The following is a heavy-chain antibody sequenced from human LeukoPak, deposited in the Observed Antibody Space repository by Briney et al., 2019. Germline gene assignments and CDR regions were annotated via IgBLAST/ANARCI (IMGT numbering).Heavy chain of an antibody. V-gene: IGHV3-66*01. Sequence: GGSLRLSCAASGFTVSSNYMSWVRQAPGKGLEWVSVIYSGGNTYYADSVKGRFTISRDNSKDTLYLQMNSLRAEDTAVYYCARVANITTFGMDVWGQGTTVTVSS. D-gene: IGHD3-9*01. CDR3: ARVANITTFGMDV. CDR1: GFTVSSNY. CDR2: IYSGGNT. J-gene: IGHJ6*02.